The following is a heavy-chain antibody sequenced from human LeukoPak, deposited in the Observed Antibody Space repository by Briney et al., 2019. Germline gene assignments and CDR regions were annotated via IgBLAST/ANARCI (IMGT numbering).Heavy chain of an antibody. J-gene: IGHJ4*02. CDR1: GFTFTTYW. Sequence: GGSLRLSCAPPGFTFTTYWMSWVPQAPGKGLEWLANIKPDGSEKNYVDSVRGRFTISRDNAKNSLYLEMNSLRAEDTAVYYCARAAWYYIYWGQGTLVRVSS. D-gene: IGHD1-7*01. CDR2: IKPDGSEK. V-gene: IGHV3-7*01. CDR3: ARAAWYYIY.